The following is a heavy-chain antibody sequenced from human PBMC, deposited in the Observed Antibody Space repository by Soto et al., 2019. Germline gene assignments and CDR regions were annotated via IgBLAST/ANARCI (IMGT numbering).Heavy chain of an antibody. J-gene: IGHJ4*02. Sequence: GESLKISCQCSGYTFSNFWIAWVRQLPGKGLEYMRIIYPGDSGTRYSPSFHGKVTISADRSIGTAYLQWSSLEASDSAFYFCARSPRSSPYFDYWGQGALVTVSS. CDR1: GYTFSNFW. V-gene: IGHV5-51*01. D-gene: IGHD6-13*01. CDR3: ARSPRSSPYFDY. CDR2: IYPGDSGT.